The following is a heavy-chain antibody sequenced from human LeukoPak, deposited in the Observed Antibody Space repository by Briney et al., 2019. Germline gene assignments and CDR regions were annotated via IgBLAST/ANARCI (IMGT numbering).Heavy chain of an antibody. J-gene: IGHJ4*02. D-gene: IGHD2-8*02. Sequence: KSGGSLRLSCAASGFTSSNYNMNWVRQAPGKGLEWVSSISSSSSYIYYADSVKGRFTISRDNTKNSLYLQMNSLRAEDTAVYYCARDSPYGTAGYWGQGTLVTVSS. V-gene: IGHV3-21*01. CDR2: ISSSSSYI. CDR3: ARDSPYGTAGY. CDR1: GFTSSNYN.